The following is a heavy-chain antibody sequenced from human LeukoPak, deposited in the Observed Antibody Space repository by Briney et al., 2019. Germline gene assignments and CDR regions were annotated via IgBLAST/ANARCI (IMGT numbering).Heavy chain of an antibody. CDR3: AKDQRPGAWPYSDY. J-gene: IGHJ4*02. V-gene: IGHV3-23*01. CDR1: GFTFSSYT. CDR2: ISGSGGST. D-gene: IGHD1-14*01. Sequence: PGGSLRLSCAASGFTFSSYTMSWVRQAPGKGLEWVSAISGSGGSTYYADSVKGRFTISRDNSKNTLYLQMNSLRAEDTAVYYCAKDQRPGAWPYSDYWGQGTLVTVSS.